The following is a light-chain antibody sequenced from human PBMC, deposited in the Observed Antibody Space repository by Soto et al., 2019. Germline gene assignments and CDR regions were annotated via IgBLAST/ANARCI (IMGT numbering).Light chain of an antibody. Sequence: EIVMTQSPATLSVSPGERATLSCRASQSVSSNLAWYQQKPGQAPRLLIYGASTRATVIPARFSGSGSGTEFTLTISSLHSEDFAVYYCQQYNNRITFGQGTRLEMK. V-gene: IGKV3-15*01. CDR3: QQYNNRIT. CDR2: GAS. CDR1: QSVSSN. J-gene: IGKJ5*01.